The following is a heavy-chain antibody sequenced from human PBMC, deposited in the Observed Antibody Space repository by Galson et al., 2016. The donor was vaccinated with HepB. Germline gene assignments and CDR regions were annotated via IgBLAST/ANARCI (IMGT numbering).Heavy chain of an antibody. J-gene: IGHJ6*02. CDR1: GGSISRDDYY. Sequence: TLSLTCTVSGGSISRDDYYWSWIRQPPGKGLEWVGFIHYSGSTYYNPSLKSRLTISVDTSKSQFSLKLSSVTAADTALYYCAILKRGRFRDRGKRGSYYYYGMDVWGQGTTVTVSS. CDR2: IHYSGST. V-gene: IGHV4-30-4*01. D-gene: IGHD1-1*01. CDR3: AILKRGRFRDRGKRGSYYYYGMDV.